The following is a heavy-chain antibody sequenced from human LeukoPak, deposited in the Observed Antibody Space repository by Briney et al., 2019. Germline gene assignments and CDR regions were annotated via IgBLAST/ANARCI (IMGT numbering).Heavy chain of an antibody. V-gene: IGHV3-23*01. CDR1: GFTFSSYA. CDR3: AKGWEFRVVIPAAVS. J-gene: IGHJ5*02. CDR2: ISGSGGST. Sequence: QTGGSLRLSCAASGFTFSSYAMSWVRQAPGKGLEWVSAISGSGGSTYYADSVKGRSTISRDNSKNTLYLQMNSLRAEDTAVYFCAKGWEFRVVIPAAVSWGQGTLVTVSS. D-gene: IGHD3-3*01.